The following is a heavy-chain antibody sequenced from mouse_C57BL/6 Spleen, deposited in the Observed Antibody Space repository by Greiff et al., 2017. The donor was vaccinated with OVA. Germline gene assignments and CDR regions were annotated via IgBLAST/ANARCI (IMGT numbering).Heavy chain of an antibody. D-gene: IGHD4-1*01. CDR3: AREGTGSLFFDY. CDR2: IFPGSGST. Sequence: SGPELVKPGASVKISCKASGYTFTDYYINWVKQRPGQGLEWIGWIFPGSGSTYYNEKFKGKATLTVDKSSSTAYMLLSSLTSEDSAVYFCAREGTGSLFFDYWGQGTTLTVSS. J-gene: IGHJ2*01. CDR1: GYTFTDYY. V-gene: IGHV1-75*01.